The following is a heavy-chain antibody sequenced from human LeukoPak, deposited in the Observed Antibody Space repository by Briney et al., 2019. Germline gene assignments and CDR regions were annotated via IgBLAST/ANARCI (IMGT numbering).Heavy chain of an antibody. D-gene: IGHD3-10*01. J-gene: IGHJ4*02. V-gene: IGHV3-53*03. CDR3: IRDYGDY. CDR2: T. Sequence: TYYADSVKGRFTISRDNSKNTLYLQMNSLRAEDTAVYYCIRDYGDYRGQGTLVTVSS.